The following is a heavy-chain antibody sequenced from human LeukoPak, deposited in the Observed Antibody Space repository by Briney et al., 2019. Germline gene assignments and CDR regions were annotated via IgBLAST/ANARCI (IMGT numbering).Heavy chain of an antibody. Sequence: GESLKISCKASGYRFTSYWIGWVRQLPGKGREWMGIIYPGDSDTRYSPSFQGQVTMSADKSITTAYLQWISLKASDTAMYYCASLARRVYVEYYFDYWGQGTLVTVSS. CDR3: ASLARRVYVEYYFDY. J-gene: IGHJ4*02. CDR2: IYPGDSDT. V-gene: IGHV5-51*01. CDR1: GYRFTSYW. D-gene: IGHD2-8*01.